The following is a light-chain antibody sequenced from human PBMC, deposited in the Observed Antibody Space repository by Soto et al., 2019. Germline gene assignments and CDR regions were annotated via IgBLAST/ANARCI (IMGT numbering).Light chain of an antibody. J-gene: IGKJ1*01. CDR1: QSVINY. CDR2: GAS. V-gene: IGKV3-15*01. CDR3: QQYNNWPRT. Sequence: VVTQSPATLSVSPGERATLSCRASQSVINYLAWYQQKPGQAPRLLIYGASTRATGIPARFSGSGSGTEFTLTISSLQSEDFAVYYCQQYNNWPRTFGQGTKVDI.